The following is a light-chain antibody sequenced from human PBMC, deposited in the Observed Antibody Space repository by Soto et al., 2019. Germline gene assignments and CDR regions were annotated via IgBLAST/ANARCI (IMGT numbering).Light chain of an antibody. CDR2: GNS. V-gene: IGLV1-40*01. J-gene: IGLJ2*01. CDR1: SSNIGAGYD. Sequence: QSVLTQPPSVSGAPGQRVTISCTGSSSNIGAGYDVHWYQQLPGTAPKLLVYGNSNLPSGVPDRFPGSKSVTSASLAITGLPAEEEADYYCPAYVSILSGLGGVFGGVTQLTLL. CDR3: PAYVSILSGLGGV.